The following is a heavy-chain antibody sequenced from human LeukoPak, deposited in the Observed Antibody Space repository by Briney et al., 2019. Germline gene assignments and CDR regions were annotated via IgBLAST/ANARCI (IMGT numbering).Heavy chain of an antibody. Sequence: SETLSLTCTVSGGSISSYYWSWIRQPPGKGLEWIGYICYSGSTNYNPSLKSRVTISVDTSKNQFSLKLSSVTAADTAVYYCARAIDDAFDIWGQGTMVTVSS. CDR3: ARAIDDAFDI. CDR2: ICYSGST. D-gene: IGHD2-15*01. V-gene: IGHV4-59*01. CDR1: GGSISSYY. J-gene: IGHJ3*02.